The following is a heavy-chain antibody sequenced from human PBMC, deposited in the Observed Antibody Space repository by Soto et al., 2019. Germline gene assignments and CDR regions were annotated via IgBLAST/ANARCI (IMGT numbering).Heavy chain of an antibody. CDR3: VRDHYDSSSYLNWFDP. CDR1: GFTFSSYW. CDR2: INSNGRST. Sequence: GGSLRLSCAASGFTFSSYWMHWVRQAPGKGLVWVSRINSNGRSTSYADSVKGRFTISRDNAKNTLYLQMNSLRAEDTAVYYCVRDHYDSSSYLNWFDPWGQGTLVTVSS. J-gene: IGHJ5*02. D-gene: IGHD3-22*01. V-gene: IGHV3-74*01.